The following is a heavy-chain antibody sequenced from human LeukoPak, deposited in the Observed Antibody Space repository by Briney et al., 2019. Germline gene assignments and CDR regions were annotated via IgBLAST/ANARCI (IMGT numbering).Heavy chain of an antibody. D-gene: IGHD5-18*01. CDR3: ARASGDTVDTTTMGSY. CDR2: ISSSSTYI. V-gene: IGHV3-21*01. CDR1: GFTFSTYS. J-gene: IGHJ4*02. Sequence: GGSLRLSCAASGFTFSTYSMNWVRQAPGKGLEWVSSISSSSTYIYYADSVKGRFTISRDNAKNSLYLQMNSLRAEDTAVYYCARASGDTVDTTTMGSYWGQGTLVTVSS.